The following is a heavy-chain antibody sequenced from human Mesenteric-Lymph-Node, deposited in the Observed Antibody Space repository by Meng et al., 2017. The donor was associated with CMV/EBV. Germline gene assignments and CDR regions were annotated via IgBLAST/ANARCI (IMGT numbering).Heavy chain of an antibody. V-gene: IGHV1-2*02. CDR2: ISPNSGAT. D-gene: IGHD5-18*01. CDR1: DYTFTDYF. Sequence: ASVKVSCKASDYTFTDYFMHWVRQAPGQGLEWMGWISPNSGATHYAQKFQGRVTMTRDTSISTAYMDLSSLRSDDTAVYYCARDWVDTAMVQGYYYGMDVWGQGTTVTVSS. J-gene: IGHJ6*02. CDR3: ARDWVDTAMVQGYYYGMDV.